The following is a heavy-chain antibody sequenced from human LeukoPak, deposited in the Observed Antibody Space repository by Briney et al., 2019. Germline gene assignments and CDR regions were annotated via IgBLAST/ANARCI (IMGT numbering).Heavy chain of an antibody. J-gene: IGHJ4*02. D-gene: IGHD3-22*01. Sequence: PGGSLRLSCAASGFTFSSYGMPWVRQAPGKGLEWVAVIWYDGSNKYYADSVKGRFTISRDNSKNTLYLQMNSLRAEDTAVYYCASSVSYYYDSSGYPALDYWGQGTLVTVSS. CDR3: ASSVSYYYDSSGYPALDY. V-gene: IGHV3-33*01. CDR2: IWYDGSNK. CDR1: GFTFSSYG.